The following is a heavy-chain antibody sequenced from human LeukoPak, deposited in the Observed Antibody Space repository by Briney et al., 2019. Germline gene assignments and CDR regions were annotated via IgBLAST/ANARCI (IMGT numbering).Heavy chain of an antibody. J-gene: IGHJ4*02. CDR1: GGSISSSNYY. D-gene: IGHD6-13*01. CDR2: IFYSGST. V-gene: IGHV4-39*01. Sequence: PSETLSLTCVVSGGSISSSNYYWGWIRQSPGKGLEWIGSIFYSGSTDYNPSLESRFTISGDMSKNQFSLKLRSVTDADTAVYYCARQSRSAAAPLDYWGQGILVTVSS. CDR3: ARQSRSAAAPLDY.